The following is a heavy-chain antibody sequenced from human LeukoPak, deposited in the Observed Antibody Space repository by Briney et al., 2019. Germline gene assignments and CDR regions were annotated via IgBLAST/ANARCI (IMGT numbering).Heavy chain of an antibody. CDR1: GGSISSGSYY. J-gene: IGHJ4*02. CDR3: ARGVYNLALVFDY. Sequence: KSSQTLSLTCTVSGGSISSGSYYWSWIRQPAGKGLEWIGRVYSSGDTYYNSSLKTRLTISSDTSKNQFSLKLSSVTAEDTAVYYCARGVYNLALVFDYWGQGALVTVSS. D-gene: IGHD5-24*01. CDR2: VYSSGDT. V-gene: IGHV4-61*02.